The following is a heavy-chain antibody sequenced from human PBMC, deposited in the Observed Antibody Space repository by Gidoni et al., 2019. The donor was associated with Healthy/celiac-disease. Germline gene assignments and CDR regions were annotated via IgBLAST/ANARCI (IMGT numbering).Heavy chain of an antibody. J-gene: IGHJ3*02. D-gene: IGHD3-16*02. Sequence: QVQLQESGPGLVKPSGTLSLTCAVSGGSISSSNWWSWVRQPPGKGLEWIGEIYHSGTTNYNPSLKSRVTISVDKSKSQFSLKLSSVTAADTAVYYCARNFLDDYVWGSYRYTEAFDIWGQGTMVTVSS. V-gene: IGHV4-4*02. CDR3: ARNFLDDYVWGSYRYTEAFDI. CDR1: GGSISSSNW. CDR2: IYHSGTT.